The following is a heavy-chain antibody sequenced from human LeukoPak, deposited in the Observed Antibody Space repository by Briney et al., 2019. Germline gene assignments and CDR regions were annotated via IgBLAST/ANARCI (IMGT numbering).Heavy chain of an antibody. CDR1: GYTFTGYY. Sequence: ASLKVSCKASGYTFTGYYIHWVRQAPGQGLEWMGRINPNSGGTNYAQKFQGRVTMTRDTSISTAYVELSRLRSDDTAVYCCARGELVGVGVISVGWFDPWGQGTLVTVSS. V-gene: IGHV1-2*06. J-gene: IGHJ5*02. CDR2: INPNSGGT. D-gene: IGHD3-10*01. CDR3: ARGELVGVGVISVGWFDP.